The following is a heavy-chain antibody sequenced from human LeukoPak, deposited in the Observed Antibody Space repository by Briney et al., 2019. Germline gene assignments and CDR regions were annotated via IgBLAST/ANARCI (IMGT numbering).Heavy chain of an antibody. CDR3: ARPMVRGVILPLDY. CDR1: GYTFTGYY. CDR2: ISAYNGNT. Sequence: ASVKVSCKASGYTFTGYYVHWVRQAPGQGLEWMGWISAYNGNTNYAQKLQGRVTMTTDTSTSTAYMELRSLRSDDTAVYYCARPMVRGVILPLDYWGQGTLVTVSS. J-gene: IGHJ4*02. V-gene: IGHV1-18*04. D-gene: IGHD3-10*01.